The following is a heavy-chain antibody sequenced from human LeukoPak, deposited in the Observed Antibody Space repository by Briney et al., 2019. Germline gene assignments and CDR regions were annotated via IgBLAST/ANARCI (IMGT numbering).Heavy chain of an antibody. CDR3: AKDPSLRVTLPV. D-gene: IGHD2-21*02. CDR2: ISHDGNNK. Sequence: GRSLRLSCAASGFTFTNYGLHWVRQAPGKGLEWVALISHDGNNKYYADSVKGRFATSRDDSKNTLYLQMNSLRAEDTAVYYCAKDPSLRVTLPVWGQGTLVTVSS. V-gene: IGHV3-30*18. J-gene: IGHJ4*02. CDR1: GFTFTNYG.